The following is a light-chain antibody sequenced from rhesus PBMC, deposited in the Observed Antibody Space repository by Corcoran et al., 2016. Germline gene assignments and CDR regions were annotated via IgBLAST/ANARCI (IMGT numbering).Light chain of an antibody. V-gene: IGKV1-69*01. Sequence: DIQMTQSPSSLSASLGDRVTITCRASQGISTWLTWYQQKPGKAPQLLIYRASNLETGVPSRFSGSGSVTDFTLTISSLQPEDIATYYCQQHHNSPYSFGQGTEVGIK. CDR3: QQHHNSPYS. J-gene: IGKJ2*01. CDR2: RAS. CDR1: QGISTW.